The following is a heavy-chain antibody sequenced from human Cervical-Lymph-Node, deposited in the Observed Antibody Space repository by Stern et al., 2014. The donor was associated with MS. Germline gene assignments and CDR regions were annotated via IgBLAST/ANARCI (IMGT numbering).Heavy chain of an antibody. CDR3: ARDRDGYGGNSAYYGMDV. CDR2: IIPIFGTA. J-gene: IGHJ6*02. D-gene: IGHD4-23*01. Sequence: QVQLEESGAAVKKPGSSVKVTCKASGGTFSSYAISWVRQAPGQGLEWMGGIIPIFGTANYVQKLQGRVTITADESTSTAYMELSSLRSEDTAGYYCARDRDGYGGNSAYYGMDVWGQGTTVTVSS. CDR1: GGTFSSYA. V-gene: IGHV1-69*01.